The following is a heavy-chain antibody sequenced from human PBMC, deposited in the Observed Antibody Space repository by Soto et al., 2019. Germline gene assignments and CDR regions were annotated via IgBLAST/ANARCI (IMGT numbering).Heavy chain of an antibody. CDR2: IKQDGSEK. CDR3: AREGSSWYIYYYGMDV. J-gene: IGHJ6*02. Sequence: LRLSCAASGFTFSSYWMSWVRQAPGKGLEWVANIKQDGSEKYYVDSVKGRFTISRDNAKNSLYLQMNSLRAEDTAVYYCAREGSSWYIYYYGMDVWGQGTTVTVSS. V-gene: IGHV3-7*03. CDR1: GFTFSSYW. D-gene: IGHD6-13*01.